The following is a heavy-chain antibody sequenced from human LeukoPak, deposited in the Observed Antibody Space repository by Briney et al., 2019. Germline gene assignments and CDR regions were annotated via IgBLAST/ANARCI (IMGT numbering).Heavy chain of an antibody. D-gene: IGHD1-26*01. V-gene: IGHV3-11*04. CDR1: GFTFRNYY. CDR3: ARDPSWEILSYFDY. CDR2: ISASGETT. J-gene: IGHJ4*02. Sequence: GGSLRLSCVVSGFTFRNYYMTWIRQAPGKGLEWVSYISASGETTYYGDSVRGRFTISRDNAKNSLYLDMNTLKAEDTAVYYCARDPSWEILSYFDYWGQGTPVTVSS.